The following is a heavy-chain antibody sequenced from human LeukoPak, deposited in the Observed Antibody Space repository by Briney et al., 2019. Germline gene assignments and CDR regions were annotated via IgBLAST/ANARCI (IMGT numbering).Heavy chain of an antibody. CDR1: RGTFSSYA. CDR3: ARDRPGRYCSSTRCYMASPFDP. CDR2: IIPILGTA. V-gene: IGHV1-69*13. D-gene: IGHD2-2*02. J-gene: IGHJ5*02. Sequence: ASVKVSCKASRGTFSSYAISWVRQAPGQGPEWMGGIIPILGTANYAQKFQGRVTITADEFTSTAYMELSSLRSEDTAVYYCARDRPGRYCSSTRCYMASPFDPWGQGTLVTVSS.